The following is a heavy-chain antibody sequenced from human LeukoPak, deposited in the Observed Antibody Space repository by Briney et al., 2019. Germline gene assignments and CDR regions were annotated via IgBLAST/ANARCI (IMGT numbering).Heavy chain of an antibody. D-gene: IGHD2-15*01. CDR2: IIPILGIA. Sequence: ASVKVSCKASGGTFSSYAISWVRQAPGQGLEWMGRIIPILGIANYAQKFQGRVTITADKSTSTAYMELSSLRSEDTAVYYCARGDVVVVAASMPSGYYYGMDVRGQGTTVTVSS. V-gene: IGHV1-69*04. J-gene: IGHJ6*02. CDR1: GGTFSSYA. CDR3: ARGDVVVVAASMPSGYYYGMDV.